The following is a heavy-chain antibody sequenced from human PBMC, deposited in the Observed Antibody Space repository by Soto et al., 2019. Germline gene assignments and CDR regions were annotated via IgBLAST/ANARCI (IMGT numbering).Heavy chain of an antibody. CDR1: GGTFSSYA. CDR2: IIPIFGTA. V-gene: IGHV1-69*13. Sequence: GASVKVSCKASGGTFSSYAISWVRQAPGQGLEWMGGIIPIFGTANYAQKFQGRVTITADESTSTAYMELSSLRSEDTAVYYCARDSSRWPSNWFDPWGQGTLVTVSS. D-gene: IGHD6-19*01. CDR3: ARDSSRWPSNWFDP. J-gene: IGHJ5*02.